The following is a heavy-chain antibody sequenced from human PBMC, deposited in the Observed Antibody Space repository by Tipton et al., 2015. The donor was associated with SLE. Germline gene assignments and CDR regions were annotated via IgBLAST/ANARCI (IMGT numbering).Heavy chain of an antibody. CDR1: GFTFRTYW. D-gene: IGHD6-13*01. Sequence: SLRLSCTASGFTFRTYWMHWVRQVPGKGLVWVARINTDGSSANYADSVKGRFTISRDNSKNTLYLQMNSLRAEDTAVYYCAKEIAAAGTNYWGQGTLVTVSS. J-gene: IGHJ4*02. V-gene: IGHV3-74*01. CDR3: AKEIAAAGTNY. CDR2: INTDGSSA.